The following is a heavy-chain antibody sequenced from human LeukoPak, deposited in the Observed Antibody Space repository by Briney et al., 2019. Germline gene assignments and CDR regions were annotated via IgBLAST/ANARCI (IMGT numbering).Heavy chain of an antibody. J-gene: IGHJ1*01. Sequence: GGSLRLSCAASGLTFSEYAMSWVRQVPGMGLEWVSTIGVSGGSTDYADSVRGRFTISRDNSKNTLYLQINSLRADDTAVYYCAKGREGTNGVLEHWGQGTLVTVSS. V-gene: IGHV3-23*01. CDR1: GLTFSEYA. D-gene: IGHD1-7*01. CDR2: IGVSGGST. CDR3: AKGREGTNGVLEH.